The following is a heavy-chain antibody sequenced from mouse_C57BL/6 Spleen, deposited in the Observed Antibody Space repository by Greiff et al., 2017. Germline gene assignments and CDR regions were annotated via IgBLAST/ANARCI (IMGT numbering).Heavy chain of an antibody. J-gene: IGHJ2*01. CDR2: INYDGSST. CDR1: GFTFSDYY. CDR3: ARGADGYYAFDY. V-gene: IGHV5-16*01. Sequence: EVQVVESEGGLVQPGSSMKLSCTASGFTFSDYYMAWVRQVPEKGLEWVANINYDGSSTYYLDSLKSRFIISRDNAKNILYLQMSSLKSEDTATYYCARGADGYYAFDYWGQGTTLTVSS. D-gene: IGHD2-3*01.